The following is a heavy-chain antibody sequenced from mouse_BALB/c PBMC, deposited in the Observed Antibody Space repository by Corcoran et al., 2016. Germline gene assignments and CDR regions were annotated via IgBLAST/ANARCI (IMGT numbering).Heavy chain of an antibody. CDR3: ARYDYYFDY. D-gene: IGHD2-14*01. Sequence: QIQLVQSGPELKKPGETVKISCKASGYTFTNYGMNWVKQAPGKGLKWMGWINTYTGEPTYADDFKGRFAFSMETSASTAYLQINNLKNEDTATYFCARYDYYFDYCGQATTLTVSA. CDR1: GYTFTNYG. CDR2: INTYTGEP. V-gene: IGHV9-3-1*01. J-gene: IGHJ2*01.